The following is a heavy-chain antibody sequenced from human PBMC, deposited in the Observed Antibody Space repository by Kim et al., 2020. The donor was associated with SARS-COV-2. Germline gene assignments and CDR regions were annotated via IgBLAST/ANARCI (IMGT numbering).Heavy chain of an antibody. D-gene: IGHD4-17*01. CDR2: ISLDGGST. Sequence: GGSLRLSCSASGFTFDDYAMHWVRQAPGKGLEWVSLISLDGGSTYYADSVKGRFTISRDNSRNFLYLQMNSLRAEDTALYYCAKEAAYGGNSRGWYFDYWGQGTLVTVSS. J-gene: IGHJ4*02. CDR3: AKEAAYGGNSRGWYFDY. CDR1: GFTFDDYA. V-gene: IGHV3-43D*03.